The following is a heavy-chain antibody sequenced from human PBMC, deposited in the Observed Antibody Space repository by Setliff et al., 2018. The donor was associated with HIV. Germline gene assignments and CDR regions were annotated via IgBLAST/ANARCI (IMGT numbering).Heavy chain of an antibody. Sequence: VASVKVSCKASGGTFSSYAISWVRQAPGQGLEWMGGIIPIFGTADYAQKFQGRVTITADESTSTAYMELSSLRSEDTAVYYCARDPRIAVARDYYYYYMDVWGKGTTVTVSS. CDR2: IIPIFGTA. CDR1: GGTFSSYA. D-gene: IGHD6-19*01. CDR3: ARDPRIAVARDYYYYYMDV. J-gene: IGHJ6*03. V-gene: IGHV1-69*13.